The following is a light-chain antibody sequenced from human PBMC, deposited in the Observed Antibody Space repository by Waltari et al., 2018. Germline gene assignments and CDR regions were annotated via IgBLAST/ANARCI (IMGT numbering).Light chain of an antibody. Sequence: DIQMTQSPSSLSASVGERVTVTCRATQGVNKDLSWYQQKPGKAPTLLLYGTSSLQTGVSSRFSGSGSGTDFTLTISSLQPEDVATYYCQQDYATPLTFGGGTKVEI. V-gene: IGKV1-27*01. CDR1: QGVNKD. CDR2: GTS. J-gene: IGKJ4*01. CDR3: QQDYATPLT.